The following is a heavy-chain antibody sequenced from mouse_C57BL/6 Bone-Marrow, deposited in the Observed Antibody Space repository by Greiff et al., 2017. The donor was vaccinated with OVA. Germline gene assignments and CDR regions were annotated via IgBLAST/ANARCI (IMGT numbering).Heavy chain of an antibody. CDR1: GYSFTGYY. CDR2: INPSTGGT. CDR3: TRGVTSPFAY. J-gene: IGHJ3*01. V-gene: IGHV1-42*01. Sequence: VQLQQSGPELVKPGASVKISCKASGYSFTGYYMNWVKQSPDKSLEWIGEINPSTGGTTYNQKFKAKATLTVDKSCSTAYMQLKSLTSEDSAVYCCTRGVTSPFAYGGQGTRVTVSA. D-gene: IGHD2-13*01.